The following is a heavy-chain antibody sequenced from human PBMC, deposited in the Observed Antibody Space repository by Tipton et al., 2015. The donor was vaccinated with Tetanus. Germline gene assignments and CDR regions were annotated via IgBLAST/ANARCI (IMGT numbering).Heavy chain of an antibody. D-gene: IGHD3-16*01. J-gene: IGHJ6*02. V-gene: IGHV4-30-4*01. CDR3: ARDHGITWGGMGYYYGMDV. Sequence: VSGDSLSNGDYYWSWIRQPPGKGLESIGYIYYSGSTYYNPSLKSRVTISVDTSKNQFSLRLSSVTAADTAVYYCARDHGITWGGMGYYYGMDVWGQGTTVTVSS. CDR2: IYYSGST. CDR1: GDSLSNGDYY.